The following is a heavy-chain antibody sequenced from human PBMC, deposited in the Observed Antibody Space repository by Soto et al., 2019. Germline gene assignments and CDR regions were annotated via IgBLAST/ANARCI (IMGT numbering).Heavy chain of an antibody. CDR1: GYTFTGYY. V-gene: IGHV1-2*04. Sequence: ASVKVSCKASGYTFTGYYMHWVRQAPGQGLEWMGWINPNSGGTNYAQKFQGWVTMTRDTSISTAYMELSRLRSDDTAVYYCARAPDLENGAFDIWGQGTMVTVSS. D-gene: IGHD1-1*01. CDR3: ARAPDLENGAFDI. J-gene: IGHJ3*02. CDR2: INPNSGGT.